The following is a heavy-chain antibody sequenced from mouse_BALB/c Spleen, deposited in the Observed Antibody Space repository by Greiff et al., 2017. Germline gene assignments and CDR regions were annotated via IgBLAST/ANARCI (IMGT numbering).Heavy chain of an antibody. CDR1: GFNIKDTY. Sequence: VRLQQSGAELVKPGASVKLSCTASGFNIKDTYMHWVKQRPEQGLEWIGRIDPANGNTKYDPKFQGKATITADTSSNTAYLQLSSLTSEDTAVYYCARHYYGFYFDYWGQGTTLTVSS. CDR2: IDPANGNT. CDR3: ARHYYGFYFDY. D-gene: IGHD1-2*01. J-gene: IGHJ2*01. V-gene: IGHV14-3*02.